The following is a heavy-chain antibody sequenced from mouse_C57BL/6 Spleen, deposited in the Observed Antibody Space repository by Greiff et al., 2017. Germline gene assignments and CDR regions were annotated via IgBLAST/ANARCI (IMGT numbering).Heavy chain of an antibody. J-gene: IGHJ2*01. V-gene: IGHV1-80*01. Sequence: QVQLQQSGAELVKPGASVKISCKASGYAFSSYWMHWVKQRPGKGLEWIGQIYPGDGDTNYNGKFKGKATLTADKSSSTAYMQLSSLTSEDSAVYFCARGEENYFDYWGQGTTLTVSS. CDR2: IYPGDGDT. CDR3: ARGEENYFDY. CDR1: GYAFSSYW.